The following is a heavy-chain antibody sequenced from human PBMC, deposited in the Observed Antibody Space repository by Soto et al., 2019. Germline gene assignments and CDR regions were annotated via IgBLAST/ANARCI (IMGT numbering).Heavy chain of an antibody. CDR3: AKPWQDGYCTNGVCYGFDY. D-gene: IGHD2-8*01. J-gene: IGHJ4*02. CDR2: ISYDGSNK. Sequence: PGGSLRLSCAASGFTLSSYGMHWVRQAPGKGLEWVAVISYDGSNKYYADSVKGRFTISRDNSKNTLYLQMNSLRAEDTAVYYCAKPWQDGYCTNGVCYGFDYWGQGTLVTVSS. CDR1: GFTLSSYG. V-gene: IGHV3-30*18.